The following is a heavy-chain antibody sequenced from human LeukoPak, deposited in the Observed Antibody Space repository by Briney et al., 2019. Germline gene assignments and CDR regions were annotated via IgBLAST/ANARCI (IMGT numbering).Heavy chain of an antibody. CDR3: AKDITSTIGAFDI. CDR1: GFTFSSYV. J-gene: IGHJ3*02. CDR2: ISYDGSNE. Sequence: GGSLRLSCAASGFTFSSYVMHWVRQAPGKGLEWVAIISYDGSNEYYADSVKGRFTISRDNAKNSLYLQMNSLRAEDMALYYCAKDITSTIGAFDIWGQGTMVTVSS. V-gene: IGHV3-30*04. D-gene: IGHD2-2*01.